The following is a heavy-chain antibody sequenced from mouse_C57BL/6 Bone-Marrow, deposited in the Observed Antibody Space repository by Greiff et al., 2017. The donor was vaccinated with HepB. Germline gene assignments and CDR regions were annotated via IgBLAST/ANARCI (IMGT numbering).Heavy chain of an antibody. J-gene: IGHJ1*03. CDR3: ARQNDYDPYWYFDV. V-gene: IGHV5-6*01. CDR1: GFTFSSYG. Sequence: EVMLVDSGGDLVKPGGSLKLSCAASGFTFSSYGMSWVRQTPDKRLEWVATISSGGSYTYYPDSVKGRFTISRDNAKNTLYLQMSSLKSEDTAMYYCARQNDYDPYWYFDVWGTGTTVTVSS. CDR2: ISSGGSYT. D-gene: IGHD2-4*01.